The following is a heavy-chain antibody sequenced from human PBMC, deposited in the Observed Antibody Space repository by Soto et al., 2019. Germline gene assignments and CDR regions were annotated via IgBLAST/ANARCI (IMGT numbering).Heavy chain of an antibody. D-gene: IGHD3-16*01. CDR2: MHTTGNT. Sequence: QVQLQESGPGLVKPSETLSLTCAVSGDSISGYFWNWIRQPAGRGLEWIGRMHTTGNTNYNPSLKSRVSMSVDTPKNQFSLRLRSVTAADTAVYYCARETRGCCPLDSWGRGTLVTVSS. J-gene: IGHJ4*02. CDR3: ARETRGCCPLDS. V-gene: IGHV4-4*07. CDR1: GDSISGYF.